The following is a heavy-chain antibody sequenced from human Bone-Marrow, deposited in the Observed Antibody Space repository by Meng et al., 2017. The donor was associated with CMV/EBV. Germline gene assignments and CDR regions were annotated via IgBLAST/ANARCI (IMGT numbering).Heavy chain of an antibody. CDR1: GFTCSNAR. D-gene: IGHD3-10*01. Sequence: GESLKISCAASGFTCSNARMSWVRQAPGTGLEWVGRIEGKSGGGKADYGAPVKGRFTISRDNSKNTLYLQMNSLRAEDTAVYYCVKDRVQPRAIDYWGQGTLVTVSS. J-gene: IGHJ4*02. CDR3: VKDRVQPRAIDY. CDR2: IEGKSGGGKA. V-gene: IGHV3-15*04.